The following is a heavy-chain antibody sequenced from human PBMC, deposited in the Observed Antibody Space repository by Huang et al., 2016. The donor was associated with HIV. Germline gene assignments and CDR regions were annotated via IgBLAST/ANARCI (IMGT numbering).Heavy chain of an antibody. CDR2: IDYRGST. Sequence: QVQLQESGPGLVKPSETLSLTCTVSGGSISTHYWSWIRQPPGKGLEWIGSIDYRGSTNYRPSLRSLVTILLDTSKNQFSLRVNSVTAADTAMYYCARDHHDFWRGYRRMYFFDHWGQGTLVTVSS. CDR3: ARDHHDFWRGYRRMYFFDH. J-gene: IGHJ4*02. V-gene: IGHV4-59*11. D-gene: IGHD3-3*01. CDR1: GGSISTHY.